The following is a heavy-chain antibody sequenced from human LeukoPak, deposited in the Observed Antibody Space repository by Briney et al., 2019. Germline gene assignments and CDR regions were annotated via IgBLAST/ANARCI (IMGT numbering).Heavy chain of an antibody. J-gene: IGHJ3*02. CDR2: IYYSGST. V-gene: IGHV4-61*08. CDR1: GGSISSGGYY. CDR3: ASSHDDAFDI. Sequence: PSQTLSLTCTVSGGSISSGGYYWSWIRQPPGKGLEWIGYIYYSGSTNYNPSLKSRVTISLDTSKNQFSLKLSSVTAADTAVYYCASSHDDAFDIWGQGTMVTVS.